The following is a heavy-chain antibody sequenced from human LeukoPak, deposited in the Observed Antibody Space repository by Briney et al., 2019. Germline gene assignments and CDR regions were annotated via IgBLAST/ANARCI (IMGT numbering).Heavy chain of an antibody. Sequence: GSLRLSCAASGFTFSSYAMSWIRQPPGKGLEWIGSIYYSGSTYYNPSLKSRVTISVDTSKNQFSLKLSSVTAADTAVYYCARLCYYDFWSDIFYYFDYWGQGTLVTVSS. V-gene: IGHV4-39*01. J-gene: IGHJ4*02. D-gene: IGHD3-3*01. CDR1: GFTFSSYA. CDR3: ARLCYYDFWSDIFYYFDY. CDR2: IYYSGST.